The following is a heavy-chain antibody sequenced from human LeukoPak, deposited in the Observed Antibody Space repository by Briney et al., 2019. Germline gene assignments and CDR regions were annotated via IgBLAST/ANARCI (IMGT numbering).Heavy chain of an antibody. J-gene: IGHJ6*03. Sequence: PSETLSLTCTVSGGSISSSSYYWGWIRQPPGKGLEWIGSIYYSGSTYYNPSLKSRVTISVDTSKNQFSLKLSSVTAADTAVYYCARPSTQYYMDVWGKGTTVTVSS. CDR2: IYYSGST. V-gene: IGHV4-39*01. D-gene: IGHD3-3*02. CDR3: ARPSTQYYMDV. CDR1: GGSISSSSYY.